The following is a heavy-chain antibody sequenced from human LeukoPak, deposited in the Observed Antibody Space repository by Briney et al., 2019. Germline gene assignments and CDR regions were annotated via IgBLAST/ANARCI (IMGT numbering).Heavy chain of an antibody. Sequence: SVTVSCKASGGTFSSYAISWVRQAPGQGLEWMGGIIPIFGTANYAQKFQGRVTITADESTSTAYMEMSSLRSEDTAVYYCAMARGLRYFDWLGIDYWGQGTLVTVSS. J-gene: IGHJ4*02. D-gene: IGHD3-9*01. V-gene: IGHV1-69*01. CDR3: AMARGLRYFDWLGIDY. CDR2: IIPIFGTA. CDR1: GGTFSSYA.